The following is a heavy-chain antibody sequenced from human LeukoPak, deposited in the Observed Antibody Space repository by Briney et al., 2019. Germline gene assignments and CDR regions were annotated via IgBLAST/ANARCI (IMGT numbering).Heavy chain of an antibody. J-gene: IGHJ4*02. CDR1: GGSFSGYY. Sequence: PSETLSLTCAVYGGSFSGYYWSWIRQPPGKGLEWIGEINHNGSTNYNPSLKSRVTISVDTSKNQFSLKLSSVTAADTAVYYCARGRIMVRGVFDYWGQGTLVTVSS. CDR3: ARGRIMVRGVFDY. D-gene: IGHD3-10*01. V-gene: IGHV4-34*01. CDR2: INHNGST.